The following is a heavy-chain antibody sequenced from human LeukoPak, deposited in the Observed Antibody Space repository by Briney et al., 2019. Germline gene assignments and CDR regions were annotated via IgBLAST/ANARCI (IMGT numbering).Heavy chain of an antibody. CDR2: ISSNGGST. J-gene: IGHJ4*02. Sequence: GGSLRLSCSASGFTFSSYAMHCVRQAPGKGLEYVSAISSNGGSTYYADSVKGRFTISRDNSKNTLYLQMSSLRAEDTAVYYCVKDKQQLVLGYFDYWGQGTLVTVSS. CDR3: VKDKQQLVLGYFDY. D-gene: IGHD6-13*01. CDR1: GFTFSSYA. V-gene: IGHV3-64D*06.